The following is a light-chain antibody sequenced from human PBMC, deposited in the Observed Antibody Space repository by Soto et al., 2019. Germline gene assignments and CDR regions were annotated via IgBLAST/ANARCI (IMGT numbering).Light chain of an antibody. J-gene: IGLJ2*01. CDR1: NIGSRS. V-gene: IGLV3-21*04. CDR3: QVWDSSDQVV. Sequence: SSELTQPPSVSVAPGKTARITCGGNNIGSRSVHWYQQKPGQAPVLVIYYDSDRPSGIPERFSGSSSGNTATLTITRVEDGDEADYYCQVWDSSDQVVFGGGTKLTVL. CDR2: YDS.